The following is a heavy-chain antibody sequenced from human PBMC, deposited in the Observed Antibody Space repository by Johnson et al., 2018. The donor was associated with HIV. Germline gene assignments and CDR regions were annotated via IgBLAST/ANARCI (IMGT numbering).Heavy chain of an antibody. V-gene: IGHV3-9*01. CDR2: ISWNSGSI. D-gene: IGHD2/OR15-2a*01. CDR1: GFTFDDYA. J-gene: IGHJ3*02. CDR3: AKAFLEDRSDAFDI. Sequence: EVQLVESGGGLVQPGRSLRLSCAASGFTFDDYAMHWVRQAPGKGLEWVSGISWNSGSIGYADSVKGRFTISRDNAKNSLYLQMNSLRAEDTALYYCAKAFLEDRSDAFDIWGQGTMVTVSS.